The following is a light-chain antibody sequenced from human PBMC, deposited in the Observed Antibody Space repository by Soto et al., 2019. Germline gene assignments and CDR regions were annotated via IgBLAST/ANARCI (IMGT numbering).Light chain of an antibody. CDR3: PSYDSSLRGRV. CDR1: SSNIGAGYD. Sequence: QSVLTQPPSVSGAPGQRVTISCTGSSSNIGAGYDVPWYQQLPGTAPKLLIYGNSNRPSGVPDRSSGSKSGTSASLAITGLQAEYEADYYCPSYDSSLRGRVFGGGTKVTVL. J-gene: IGLJ3*02. V-gene: IGLV1-40*01. CDR2: GNS.